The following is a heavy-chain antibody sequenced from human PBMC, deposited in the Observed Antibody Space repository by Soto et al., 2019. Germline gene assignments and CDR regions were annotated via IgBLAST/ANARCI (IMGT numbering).Heavy chain of an antibody. D-gene: IGHD2-2*01. J-gene: IGHJ5*02. Sequence: GGSLRLSCAASGFTFSSFAMTWVRQSPGKGLEWVSTISGSGIGTYYADSVKGRFTISRDISKNTVYLQMNSLRAEDTALYYCAKDRYCSNTNCYKGNWLDPWGQGTLVTVSS. CDR3: AKDRYCSNTNCYKGNWLDP. V-gene: IGHV3-23*01. CDR1: GFTFSSFA. CDR2: ISGSGIGT.